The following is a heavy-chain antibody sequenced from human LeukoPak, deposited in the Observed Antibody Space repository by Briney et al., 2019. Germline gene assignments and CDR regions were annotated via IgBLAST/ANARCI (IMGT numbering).Heavy chain of an antibody. Sequence: SGGSLRLSCAASGFTFSSYAMSWVRQAPGKGLEWVSAISASSGNTYYADSVRGRFTVSRDNSKNTLYLQMNSLRAEDTAVYYCAKEKYYYNYGGPSFDYWGQGTLVTVSS. CDR2: ISASSGNT. J-gene: IGHJ4*02. D-gene: IGHD3-10*01. CDR3: AKEKYYYNYGGPSFDY. V-gene: IGHV3-23*01. CDR1: GFTFSSYA.